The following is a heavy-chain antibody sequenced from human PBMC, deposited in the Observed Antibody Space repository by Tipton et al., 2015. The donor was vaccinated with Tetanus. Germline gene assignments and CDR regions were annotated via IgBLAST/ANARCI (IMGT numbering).Heavy chain of an antibody. CDR2: INHSGTT. V-gene: IGHV4-34*01. CDR1: GGSFSGYL. J-gene: IGHJ3*01. CDR3: ARGGRDAYNNPLGAFDV. D-gene: IGHD5-24*01. Sequence: TLSLTCAVYGGSFSGYLWSWVRQPSGKGLEWIGEINHSGTTNYNPSLKSRVTISVDTSKNQFSLRLRSVAAADMAVYYCARGGRDAYNNPLGAFDVWGRGTTVTVSS.